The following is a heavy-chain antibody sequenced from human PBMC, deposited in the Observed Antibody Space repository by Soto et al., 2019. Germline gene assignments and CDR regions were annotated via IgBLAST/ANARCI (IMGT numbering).Heavy chain of an antibody. CDR1: GGSFSGYY. CDR2: INHSGST. D-gene: IGHD3-3*01. Sequence: QVQLQQWGAGLLKPSETLSLTCAVYGGSFSGYYWSWIRQPPGKGLEWIGEINHSGSTNYNPSLKSRVTISVDTSKNQFSLKLSSVTAADTAVYYCARYGRSSVLRFLEWFRLNQTNWFDPWGQGTLVTVSS. V-gene: IGHV4-34*01. J-gene: IGHJ5*02. CDR3: ARYGRSSVLRFLEWFRLNQTNWFDP.